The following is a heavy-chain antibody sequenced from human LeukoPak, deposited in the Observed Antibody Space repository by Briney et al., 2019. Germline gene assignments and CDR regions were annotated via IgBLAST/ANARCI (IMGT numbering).Heavy chain of an antibody. Sequence: SETLSLTCTVSGGSISSSSYYWGWIRQPPGKGLEWIGSIYYSGSTYYNPSLKSRVTISVDTSKNQFSLKLSSVTAADTAVYYCARDIPPASDILFVGPQHNPLNYFDYWGQGTLVTVSS. CDR2: IYYSGST. J-gene: IGHJ4*02. CDR1: GGSISSSSYY. V-gene: IGHV4-39*07. CDR3: ARDIPPASDILFVGPQHNPLNYFDY. D-gene: IGHD3-9*01.